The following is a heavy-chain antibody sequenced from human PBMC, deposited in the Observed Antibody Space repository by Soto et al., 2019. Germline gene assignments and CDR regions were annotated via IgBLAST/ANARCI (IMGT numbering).Heavy chain of an antibody. V-gene: IGHV4-61*01. Sequence: QVQLQESGPGLVKPSETLSLTCTVSGGSFKSGSYSWSWIRQPPGKGLEWIGYVYHTGRTSYNPSRKSRVSLSMDTSKNQSSLNLDSVTAADTAVYFCARDFAYFDSWGQGTLVTVSS. D-gene: IGHD3-3*01. J-gene: IGHJ4*02. CDR1: GGSFKSGSYS. CDR3: ARDFAYFDS. CDR2: VYHTGRT.